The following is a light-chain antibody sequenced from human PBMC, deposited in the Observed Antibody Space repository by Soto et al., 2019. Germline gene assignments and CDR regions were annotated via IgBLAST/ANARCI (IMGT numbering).Light chain of an antibody. J-gene: IGKJ5*01. CDR3: QQSESLPIT. CDR2: DAS. V-gene: IGKV1-33*01. Sequence: DIQMTQSPSSLSASVGDRVTITCRASQDISNYLNWYQQRPGKAPKLLIYDASNLERGAPSRFSRTRSGTHFTFAITSLQPEDVATYYCQQSESLPITFGQGTRLEI. CDR1: QDISNY.